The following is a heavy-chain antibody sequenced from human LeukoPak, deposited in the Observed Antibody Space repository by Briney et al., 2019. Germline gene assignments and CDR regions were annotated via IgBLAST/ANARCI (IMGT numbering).Heavy chain of an antibody. Sequence: GGSLRLSCAASGFTFSSYAMHWVRQAPGKGLEWVAVMSADESKKYYADSVKGRFTISRDSSKNTLYLQMNSLRAEDTAVYYCAKSSSSGYSDYWGQGTLVTVSS. J-gene: IGHJ4*02. CDR1: GFTFSSYA. CDR2: MSADESKK. V-gene: IGHV3-30*18. CDR3: AKSSSSGYSDY. D-gene: IGHD5-18*01.